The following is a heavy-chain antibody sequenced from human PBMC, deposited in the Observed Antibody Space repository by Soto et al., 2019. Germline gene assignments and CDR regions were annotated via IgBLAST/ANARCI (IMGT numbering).Heavy chain of an antibody. CDR3: AGGGYSSSNGPLSQPFDY. CDR2: ISAYNGNT. Sequence: ASVKVSCKASGYTFTSYGISWVRQAPGQGLEWMGWISAYNGNTNYAQKLQGRVTMTTDTSTSTAYMELRSLRSDDTAVYYCAGGGYSSSNGPLSQPFDYWGQGTLVTVSS. J-gene: IGHJ4*02. V-gene: IGHV1-18*01. CDR1: GYTFTSYG. D-gene: IGHD6-6*01.